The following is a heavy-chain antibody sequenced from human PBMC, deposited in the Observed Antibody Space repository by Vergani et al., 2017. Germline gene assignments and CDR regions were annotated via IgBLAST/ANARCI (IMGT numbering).Heavy chain of an antibody. V-gene: IGHV3-21*01. J-gene: IGHJ4*02. D-gene: IGHD3-22*01. CDR3: ARDLFYYDSSGYYSGFFDY. Sequence: EVPLVESGGGLVKPGGSLRLSCAASGFTFSSYSMNWVRQAPGKGLEWVSSISSSSSYIYYADSVKGRFTISRDNAKNSLYLQMNSLRAEDTAVYYCARDLFYYDSSGYYSGFFDYWGQGTLVTVSS. CDR1: GFTFSSYS. CDR2: ISSSSSYI.